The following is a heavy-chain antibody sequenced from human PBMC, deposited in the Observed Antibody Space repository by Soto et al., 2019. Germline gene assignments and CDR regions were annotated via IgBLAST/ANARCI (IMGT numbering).Heavy chain of an antibody. D-gene: IGHD3-22*01. J-gene: IGHJ4*02. CDR3: ARVPHPTYYYDSSGYYPPLYVVY. CDR2: INPIGGST. V-gene: IGHV1-46*01. CDR1: EEALTICS. Sequence: GAAVTFSCRECEEALTICSMHWVQQAPGQGLEGMGIINPIGGSTSYAQKFQGRVTMTRDTSTSTVYMELSSLRSEDTAVYYCARVPHPTYYYDSSGYYPPLYVVYWGQGTLVTVSS.